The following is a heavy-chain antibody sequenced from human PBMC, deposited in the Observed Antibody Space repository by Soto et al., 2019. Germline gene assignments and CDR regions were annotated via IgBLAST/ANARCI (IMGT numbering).Heavy chain of an antibody. V-gene: IGHV4-59*01. CDR2: IYYSGST. CDR3: ARDGSGKYWYFDL. D-gene: IGHD3-10*01. Sequence: QVQLQESGPGLVKPSETLSLTCTVSGGSISSYYWSWIRQPPGKGLEWIVYIYYSGSTNYNPSLKSRVTISVDTSKNQFSLKLSSVTAADTAVYYCARDGSGKYWYFDLWGRGTLVTVSS. CDR1: GGSISSYY. J-gene: IGHJ2*01.